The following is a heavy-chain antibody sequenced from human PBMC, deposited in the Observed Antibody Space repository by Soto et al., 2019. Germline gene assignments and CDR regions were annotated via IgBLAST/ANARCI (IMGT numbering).Heavy chain of an antibody. D-gene: IGHD3-3*02. V-gene: IGHV4-34*02. Sequence: QVQVQQWGAGLLKPSETLSLTCAVYGGSFSGYYWTWIRQAPGKGLEWIGEINHSGGTNYNSSRKSRVTIEVDTSKHQFSLNLYSVTAADPAVYYCARDRQYYHFWSGYQNEGPYDLDVWGQGTTVTVSS. CDR3: ARDRQYYHFWSGYQNEGPYDLDV. CDR2: INHSGGT. J-gene: IGHJ6*02. CDR1: GGSFSGYY.